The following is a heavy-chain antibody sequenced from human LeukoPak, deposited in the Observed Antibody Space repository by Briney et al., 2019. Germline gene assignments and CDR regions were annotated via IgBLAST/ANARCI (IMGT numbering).Heavy chain of an antibody. CDR3: ARGLRSFGSYYGSDY. CDR2: ISAYNGNT. Sequence: ASVKVSFKASGYTFPIYGISWGRQAPGQGLEGMGWISAYNGNTNYAQKLQGRVTMTTDTSTSTAYMELRSLRSDDTAVYYCARGLRSFGSYYGSDYWGQGTLVTVSS. V-gene: IGHV1-18*01. D-gene: IGHD1-26*01. CDR1: GYTFPIYG. J-gene: IGHJ4*02.